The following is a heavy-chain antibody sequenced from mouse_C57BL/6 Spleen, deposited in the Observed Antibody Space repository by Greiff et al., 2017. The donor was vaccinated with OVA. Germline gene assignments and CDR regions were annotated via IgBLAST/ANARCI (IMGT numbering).Heavy chain of an antibody. CDR2: IYPGDGDT. D-gene: IGHD3-2*02. Sequence: VQLQQSGPELVKPGASVKISCKASGYAFSSSWMNWVKQRPGKGLEWIGRIYPGDGDTNYNGKFKGKATLTADKSSSTAYMQLSSLTSEDSAVYFCAREDSSGYLYYFDYWCQGTTLTVSS. J-gene: IGHJ2*01. V-gene: IGHV1-82*01. CDR3: AREDSSGYLYYFDY. CDR1: GYAFSSSW.